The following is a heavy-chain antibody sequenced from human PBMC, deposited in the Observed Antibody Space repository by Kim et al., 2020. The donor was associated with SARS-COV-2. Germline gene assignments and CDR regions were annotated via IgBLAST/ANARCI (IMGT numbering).Heavy chain of an antibody. CDR3: ARVNPTRGYSLDY. Sequence: YNPSRKSRVTISVDPSRNRFSLKLSFVTAADTAMYYCARVNPTRGYSLDYWGQGTQVTVSS. D-gene: IGHD3-22*01. J-gene: IGHJ4*02. V-gene: IGHV4-4*09.